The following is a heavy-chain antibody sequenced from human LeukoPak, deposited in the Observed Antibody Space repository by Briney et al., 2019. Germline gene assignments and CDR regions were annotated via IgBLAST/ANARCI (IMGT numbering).Heavy chain of an antibody. CDR2: IKQDGSEK. CDR3: ARALAEYYYDVSLDY. D-gene: IGHD3-22*01. V-gene: IGHV3-7*01. J-gene: IGHJ4*02. Sequence: PGGSLRLSCAASGFTFSSYWMSWVRQAPGKGLEWVANIKQDGSEKYYVDSVKGRFTISRDNAKNSLYLQMNSLRAEDTAVYYCARALAEYYYDVSLDYWGQGTLVTVSS. CDR1: GFTFSSYW.